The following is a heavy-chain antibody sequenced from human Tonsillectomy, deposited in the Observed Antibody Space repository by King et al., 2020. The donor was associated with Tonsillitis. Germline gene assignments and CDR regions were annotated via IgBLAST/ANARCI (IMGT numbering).Heavy chain of an antibody. CDR1: GGSFSGYY. Sequence: VQLQQWGAGLLKPSETLSLTCAVYGGSFSGYYWSWIRQPPGKGLAWIGEINHIVSTNYNPSLKSRFTISLDTSKNQVSLKLSAVTAADTAVYYCARGRGLTTSFYFDYWGQGTLVSVSS. CDR3: ARGRGLTTSFYFDY. V-gene: IGHV4-34*01. D-gene: IGHD4-11*01. CDR2: INHIVST. J-gene: IGHJ4*02.